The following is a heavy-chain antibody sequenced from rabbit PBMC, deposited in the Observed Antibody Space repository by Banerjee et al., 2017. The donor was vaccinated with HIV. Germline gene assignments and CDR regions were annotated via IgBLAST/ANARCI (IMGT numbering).Heavy chain of an antibody. V-gene: IGHV1S40*01. J-gene: IGHJ4*01. CDR3: ARDLAGVIGWNFDL. CDR1: GFSFGSSYF. CDR2: IYAGSSGTT. Sequence: QSLEESGGDLVKPEGSLTLTCTASGFSFGSSYFVCWVRQAPGKGLEWIACIYAGSSGTTYYASWAKGRFTISKTSSTTVTLQMTSLTAADTATYFCARDLAGVIGWNFDLWGQGTLVTVS. D-gene: IGHD4-1*01.